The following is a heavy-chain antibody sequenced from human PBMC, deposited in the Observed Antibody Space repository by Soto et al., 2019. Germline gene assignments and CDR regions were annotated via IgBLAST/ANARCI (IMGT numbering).Heavy chain of an antibody. CDR2: LYSSGST. D-gene: IGHD3-22*01. J-gene: IGHJ3*01. V-gene: IGHV3-53*01. Sequence: EVQLVESGGGLIQPGGSLRLSCAASGFTFTGNDMNWVRQAPGKGLEWVSLLYSSGSTYYADSVKGRFTISRDNSNNTLYLQMSSRRAEDTAMYYCAARPLLPGAPWGQGTMVTASS. CDR3: AARPLLPGAP. CDR1: GFTFTGND.